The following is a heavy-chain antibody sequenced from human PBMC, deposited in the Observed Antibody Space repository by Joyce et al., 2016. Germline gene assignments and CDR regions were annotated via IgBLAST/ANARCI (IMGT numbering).Heavy chain of an antibody. J-gene: IGHJ6*02. V-gene: IGHV1-69*15. CDR1: GGDFGNYT. Sequence: QVLLVQSGAAVKRPGSSLRVSCKSSGGDFGNYTVNWVRQAPGQRLEGMGRINPYFGAAKYADDFQDRVTLTADQPTRTASLELSSLTSADTAVYYCARGGTSSDHYFFYTLDVWGPGTTVIVSS. CDR3: ARGGTSSDHYFFYTLDV. CDR2: INPYFGAA. D-gene: IGHD1-14*01.